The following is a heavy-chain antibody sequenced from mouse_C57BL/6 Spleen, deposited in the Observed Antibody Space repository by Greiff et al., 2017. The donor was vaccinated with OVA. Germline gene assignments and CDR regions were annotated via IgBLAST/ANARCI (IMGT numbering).Heavy chain of an antibody. Sequence: QVQLQQSGAELVKPGASVKLSCKASGYTFTAYTIHWVKQRSGQGLEWIGWFYPESGSIKYPEKFKDKATLTADKSSSTVYMELSRLTSEDSAVDVCARHETIYYDLVFDDWGQGTTLTVSS. J-gene: IGHJ2*01. V-gene: IGHV1-62-2*01. CDR3: ARHETIYYDLVFDD. CDR2: FYPESGSI. D-gene: IGHD2-4*01. CDR1: GYTFTAYT.